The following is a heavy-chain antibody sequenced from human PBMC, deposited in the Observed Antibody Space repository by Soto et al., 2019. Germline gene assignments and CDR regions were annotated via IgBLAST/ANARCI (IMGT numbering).Heavy chain of an antibody. CDR1: GFTFSSYG. D-gene: IGHD3-10*01. J-gene: IGHJ4*02. CDR3: ARDLGGSGSYLLYYFDY. Sequence: TGGSLRLSCAASGFTFSSYGMHWVRQAPGKGLEWVAVIWYDGSNKYYADSVKGRFTISRDNSKNTLYLQMNSLRAEDTAVYYCARDLGGSGSYLLYYFDYWGQGTLVTVSS. V-gene: IGHV3-33*01. CDR2: IWYDGSNK.